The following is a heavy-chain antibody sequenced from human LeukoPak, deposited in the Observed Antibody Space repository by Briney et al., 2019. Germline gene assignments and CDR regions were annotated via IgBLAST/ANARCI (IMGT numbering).Heavy chain of an antibody. D-gene: IGHD4-23*01. J-gene: IGHJ4*02. CDR1: GFTFSSYA. V-gene: IGHV3-23*01. Sequence: GGSLRLSCAAPGFTFSSYAMSWVRQAPGKGLEWVSAISGSGGSTYYADSVKGRFTISRDNSKNTLYLQMNSLRAEDTAVYYCAKDSDYGGNPTYFDYWGQGTLVTVSS. CDR2: ISGSGGST. CDR3: AKDSDYGGNPTYFDY.